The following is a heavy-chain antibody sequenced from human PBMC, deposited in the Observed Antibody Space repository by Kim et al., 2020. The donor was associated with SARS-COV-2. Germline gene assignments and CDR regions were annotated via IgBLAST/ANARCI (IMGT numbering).Heavy chain of an antibody. CDR3: ARDGWYYYDSSGYYFDY. D-gene: IGHD3-22*01. CDR2: ISYDGSNK. CDR1: GFTFSSYG. Sequence: GGSLRLSCAASGFTFSSYGMHWVRQAPGKGLEWVAVISYDGSNKYYADSVKGRFTISRDNSKNTLYLQMNSLRAEDTAVYYCARDGWYYYDSSGYYFDYWGQGTLVTVSS. V-gene: IGHV3-33*05. J-gene: IGHJ4*02.